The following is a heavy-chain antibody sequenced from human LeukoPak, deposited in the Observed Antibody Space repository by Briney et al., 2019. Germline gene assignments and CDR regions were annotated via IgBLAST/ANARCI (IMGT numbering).Heavy chain of an antibody. J-gene: IGHJ4*02. Sequence: GGSLRLSCVVSGFTFRNYAMYWVRQAPGKGLEWVAHISYDGSIQYYADSVKGRFTISRDNSKNTLYLQMNSLRAEDTAVYYCARGAYYDSSGYYYDFGLDYWGQGTLVTVSS. CDR1: GFTFRNYA. CDR2: ISYDGSIQ. D-gene: IGHD3-22*01. CDR3: ARGAYYDSSGYYYDFGLDY. V-gene: IGHV3-30-3*01.